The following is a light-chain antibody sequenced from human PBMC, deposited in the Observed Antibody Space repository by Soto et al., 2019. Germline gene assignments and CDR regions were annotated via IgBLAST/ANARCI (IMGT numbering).Light chain of an antibody. J-gene: IGKJ1*01. CDR2: KAS. CDR3: QQYNSYWT. Sequence: DIQMTQSPSTLSASVGDRVTITCRASQTINNWLAWYQQKPGKAPKLLIYKASSLESGVPSRFSGSGSGTEFTLTISRLQPDDFATYYCQQYNSYWTFGQGTKVVIK. CDR1: QTINNW. V-gene: IGKV1-5*03.